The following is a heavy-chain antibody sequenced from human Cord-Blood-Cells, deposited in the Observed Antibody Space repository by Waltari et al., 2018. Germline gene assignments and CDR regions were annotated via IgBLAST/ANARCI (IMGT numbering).Heavy chain of an antibody. V-gene: IGHV3-33*01. CDR1: VIPFCHYG. CDR2: IWYDGSNK. J-gene: IGHJ3*02. D-gene: IGHD3-22*01. CDR3: ARGPPYYYDSSGYDAFDI. Sequence: VSRVESGGGLVQPGRSLRHSWSAHVIPFCHYGRHLFRQPLGKGLGWVSVIWYDGSNKYYADSVKGRFTISRDNSKNTLYLQMNSLRAEDTAVYDCARGPPYYYDSSGYDAFDIWGQGTMVTVSS.